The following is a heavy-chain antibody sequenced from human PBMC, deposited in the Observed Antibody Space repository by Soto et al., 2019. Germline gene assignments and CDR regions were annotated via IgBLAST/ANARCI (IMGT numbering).Heavy chain of an antibody. J-gene: IGHJ4*02. CDR3: ARHAAFCGSDCYFDS. CDR2: IYYSGST. Sequence: SETLSLTCSVSGGSISPYYWSWIRQSPEKGLECIGYIYYSGSTRYNPSLKSRVTISVDTSKNQFSLKLSSVTAADTAVYYCARHAAFCGSDCYFDSWGQGTLVTSPQ. V-gene: IGHV4-59*08. CDR1: GGSISPYY. D-gene: IGHD2-21*02.